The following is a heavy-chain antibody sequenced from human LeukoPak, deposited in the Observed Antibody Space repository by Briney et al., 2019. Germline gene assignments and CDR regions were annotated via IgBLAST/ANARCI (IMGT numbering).Heavy chain of an antibody. D-gene: IGHD3-16*01. V-gene: IGHV4-59*01. Sequence: SETLSLTCSVSGGSITGYYWTWIRQAPGKGLEWIGYIYYSGSTNYKPSLKSRVTISVDTSKNQFSLKLISVTAADTAVYYCARLSLGGPRRSFDYWGQGTLVTVSS. J-gene: IGHJ4*02. CDR1: GGSITGYY. CDR2: IYYSGST. CDR3: ARLSLGGPRRSFDY.